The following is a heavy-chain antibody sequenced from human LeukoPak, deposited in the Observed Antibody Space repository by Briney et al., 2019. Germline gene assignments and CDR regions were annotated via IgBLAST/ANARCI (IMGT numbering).Heavy chain of an antibody. CDR2: IYSGGST. CDR3: ARDPLFGVVIDYYYGMDV. D-gene: IGHD3-3*01. Sequence: GGSLRLSCAASGFTFSSNYMSWVRQAPGKGLEWVSVIYSGGSTYYADSVKGRFTISRDNSKNTLYLQMNSLRAEDTAVYYCARDPLFGVVIDYYYGMDVWGQGTTVTVSS. V-gene: IGHV3-53*01. CDR1: GFTFSSNY. J-gene: IGHJ6*02.